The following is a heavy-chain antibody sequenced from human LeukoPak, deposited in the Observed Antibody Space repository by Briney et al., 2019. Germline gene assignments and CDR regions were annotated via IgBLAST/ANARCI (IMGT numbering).Heavy chain of an antibody. CDR2: IYYSGST. CDR1: GGSIRSYY. D-gene: IGHD3-10*01. J-gene: IGHJ3*02. V-gene: IGHV4-59*01. CDR3: ARERARGGANAFDI. Sequence: SETLSLTCTVSGGSIRSYYWSWIRQPPGKGLEWIGHIYYSGSTNYNPSLKSRVTISVDTSKNQFSLKLSSVTAAETAVYYCARERARGGANAFDIWGQGTMVTVS.